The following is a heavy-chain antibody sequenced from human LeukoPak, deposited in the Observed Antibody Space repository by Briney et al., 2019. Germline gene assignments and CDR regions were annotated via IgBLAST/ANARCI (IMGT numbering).Heavy chain of an antibody. Sequence: ASVKVSCKASGYTFTSYDINWVRQATGQGLEWMGWMNPDSGNTGYAQKFQGRVTMTRDTSISTAYMELSSLRSEDTAVYYCARSFTNGFCSRPSCPDYWGQGTLVTVSS. V-gene: IGHV1-8*01. CDR1: GYTFTSYD. CDR3: ARSFTNGFCSRPSCPDY. J-gene: IGHJ4*02. CDR2: MNPDSGNT. D-gene: IGHD2-2*03.